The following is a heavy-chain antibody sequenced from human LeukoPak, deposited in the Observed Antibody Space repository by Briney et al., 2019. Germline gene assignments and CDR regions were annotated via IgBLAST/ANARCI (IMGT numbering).Heavy chain of an antibody. CDR1: GGSISSYY. D-gene: IGHD5-12*01. Sequence: SETLSLTCTVSGGSISSYYWNWIRQPAGKGLEWIGHIYTSGSTNYNPSLKSRVTMSVDTSKSQFSLKLSSVTAADTAVYYCASPQSGYDDDAFDIWGQGTMVTVSS. J-gene: IGHJ3*02. CDR3: ASPQSGYDDDAFDI. V-gene: IGHV4-4*07. CDR2: IYTSGST.